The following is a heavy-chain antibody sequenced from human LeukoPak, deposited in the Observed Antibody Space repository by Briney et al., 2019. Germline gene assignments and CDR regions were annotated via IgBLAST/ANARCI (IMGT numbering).Heavy chain of an antibody. D-gene: IGHD3-10*01. V-gene: IGHV4-30-4*08. CDR3: ARDRGSFGSGSYYVYYYYYMDV. CDR1: GGSISSGDYY. Sequence: SQTLSLTCTVSGGSISSGDYYWSWLRQPPGKGLEWIGYIHYSGSTYYNPSLKSRVTISVDTSKNQFSLKLSSVTAADTAVYYCARDRGSFGSGSYYVYYYYYMDVWGKGTTVTVSS. CDR2: IHYSGST. J-gene: IGHJ6*03.